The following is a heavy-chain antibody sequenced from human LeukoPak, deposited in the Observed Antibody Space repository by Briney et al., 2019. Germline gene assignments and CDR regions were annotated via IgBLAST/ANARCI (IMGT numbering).Heavy chain of an antibody. D-gene: IGHD3-10*01. CDR3: AREGDGRSGEVRAFEI. CDR2: ISPYNGNT. J-gene: IGHJ3*02. Sequence: ASVKVSCKASGYTFNTYGVTWVRQAPGQGLEWMGWISPYNGNTNYAQKLQGRVTMTTDTSTSTAYMELRSLRSDDTAVYYYAREGDGRSGEVRAFEIWGQGTMVTVSS. V-gene: IGHV1-18*01. CDR1: GYTFNTYG.